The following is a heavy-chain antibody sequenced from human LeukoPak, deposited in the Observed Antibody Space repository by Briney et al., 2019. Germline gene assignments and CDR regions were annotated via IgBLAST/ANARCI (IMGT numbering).Heavy chain of an antibody. D-gene: IGHD2-15*01. Sequence: GGSLRLSRAASGFTFSSYAMSWVRQAPGKGLEWVSAISGSGGSTYYADSVKGRFTISRDNSKNTLYLQMNSLRAEDTAVYYCSKSLSRVGYCSGGSCHDAFDIWGQGTMVTVSS. V-gene: IGHV3-23*01. CDR3: SKSLSRVGYCSGGSCHDAFDI. CDR2: ISGSGGST. CDR1: GFTFSSYA. J-gene: IGHJ3*02.